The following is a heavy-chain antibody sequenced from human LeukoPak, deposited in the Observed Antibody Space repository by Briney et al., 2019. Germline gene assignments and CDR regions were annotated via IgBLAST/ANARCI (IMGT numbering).Heavy chain of an antibody. D-gene: IGHD3-22*01. Sequence: GGSLRLSCAASGFTFSSYAMSWVRQAPGKGLEWVSAISGSGGSTYYADSVKGRLTISRDNSKNTLYLQMNSLRAEDTAVYYCAKRHISGYYFDYWGQGTLVTVSS. CDR1: GFTFSSYA. J-gene: IGHJ4*02. CDR3: AKRHISGYYFDY. V-gene: IGHV3-23*01. CDR2: ISGSGGST.